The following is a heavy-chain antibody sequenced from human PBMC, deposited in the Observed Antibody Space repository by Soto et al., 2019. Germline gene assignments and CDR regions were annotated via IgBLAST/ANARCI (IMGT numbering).Heavy chain of an antibody. V-gene: IGHV4-39*07. CDR3: ARSGYSHRPNPLLY. CDR2: MFYSGTT. J-gene: IGHJ4*02. D-gene: IGHD5-18*01. CDR1: GASMSSINYY. Sequence: KPSETLSLTCTVSGASMSSINYYWGWIRQTPEKDLEWLGSMFYSGTTYYSPSLHDRVTISVDTSKNQFSLKLSSVTAADTAVYYCARSGYSHRPNPLLYWGLGTLVTVTS.